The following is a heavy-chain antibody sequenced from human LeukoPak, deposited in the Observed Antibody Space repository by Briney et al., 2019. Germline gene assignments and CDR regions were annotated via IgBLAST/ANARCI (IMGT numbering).Heavy chain of an antibody. D-gene: IGHD5-18*01. CDR2: IKQDGSEK. V-gene: IGHV3-7*01. CDR1: GFTFSSYW. CDR3: ARDRLKLWHRSRFFDY. Sequence: QTGGSLRLSCAASGFTFSSYWMSWVRQAPGKGLEWVANIKQDGSEKYYVDSVKGRFTISRDNAKNSLYLQMNSLRAEDTAVYYCARDRLKLWHRSRFFDYWGQGTLVTVSS. J-gene: IGHJ4*02.